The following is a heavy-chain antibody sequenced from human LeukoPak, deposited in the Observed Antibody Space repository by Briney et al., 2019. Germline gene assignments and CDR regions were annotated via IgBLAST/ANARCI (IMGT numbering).Heavy chain of an antibody. Sequence: GGSLRLSCAASGFTFNRYAIHWVRQAPGKGLEWVAFIRYDGNNEYYADSVKGRFTISRDNSKNTLYLEMDSLRAEDTAVYYCAKNTMVRGVIDYWGQGTLVTVSS. CDR3: AKNTMVRGVIDY. CDR2: IRYDGNNE. D-gene: IGHD3-10*01. V-gene: IGHV3-30*02. J-gene: IGHJ4*02. CDR1: GFTFNRYA.